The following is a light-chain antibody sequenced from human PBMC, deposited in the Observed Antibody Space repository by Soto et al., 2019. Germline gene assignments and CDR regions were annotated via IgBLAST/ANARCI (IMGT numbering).Light chain of an antibody. CDR2: DVS. CDR3: ASYTSRSTVV. J-gene: IGLJ2*01. V-gene: IGLV2-14*01. Sequence: SALTRPASVSGSPGQSITISCTGTSSDVGGYNYVSWYQQYPAKAPKLMIYDVSNRPSGVSYRFSGSKSGNTASLTISGLQAEDEADYYCASYTSRSTVVFGGGTKLTVL. CDR1: SSDVGGYNY.